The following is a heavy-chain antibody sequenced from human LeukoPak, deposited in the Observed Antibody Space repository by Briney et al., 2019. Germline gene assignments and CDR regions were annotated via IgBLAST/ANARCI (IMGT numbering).Heavy chain of an antibody. Sequence: ASVKVSCKASGYTFTGDYMHWVRQAPGQGLEWMGWINPNSGGTNYAQKFQGRVTMTRGTSISTAYMELSRLRSDDTAVYYCARAQTLDIVVVPAAQAHFDYWGQGTLVTVSS. D-gene: IGHD2-2*01. CDR1: GYTFTGDY. V-gene: IGHV1-2*02. CDR2: INPNSGGT. J-gene: IGHJ4*02. CDR3: ARAQTLDIVVVPAAQAHFDY.